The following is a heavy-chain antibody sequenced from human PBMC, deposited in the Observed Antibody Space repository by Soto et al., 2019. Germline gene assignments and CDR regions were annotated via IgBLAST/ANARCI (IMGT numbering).Heavy chain of an antibody. Sequence: QVQLVQSGAEVKKPGASVKVTCKASGYTFTSYGISWVRQAPGQGLEWMGRINSYNGNTNDAQKLQDGVTMTTDTSTSTADMKLRSLRSDDTAVYYCAREPVAGIWFDPWGQGTLVTVSS. D-gene: IGHD6-19*01. V-gene: IGHV1-18*01. CDR1: GYTFTSYG. CDR2: INSYNGNT. J-gene: IGHJ5*02. CDR3: AREPVAGIWFDP.